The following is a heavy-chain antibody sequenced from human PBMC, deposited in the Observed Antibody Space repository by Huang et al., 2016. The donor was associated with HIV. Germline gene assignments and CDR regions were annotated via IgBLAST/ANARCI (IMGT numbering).Heavy chain of an antibody. Sequence: QVQLQQWGAGLLKPSETLSLPSAVYGGSFRDYYWSWIRQPPGKGLEWIGEINHRGSKKYNPYQKSRVSITVDTFKNQFSLKLSAVRAAETAVYDGARGGNRYSYGYCSRTWPIDYWGQGTLGTVSS. CDR3: ARGGNRYSYGYCSRTWPIDY. V-gene: IGHV4-34*01. CDR2: INHRGSK. D-gene: IGHD2-2*03. CDR1: GGSFRDYY. J-gene: IGHJ4*02.